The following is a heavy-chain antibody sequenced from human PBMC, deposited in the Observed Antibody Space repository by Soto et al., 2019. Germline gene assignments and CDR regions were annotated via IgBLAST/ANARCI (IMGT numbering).Heavy chain of an antibody. Sequence: HPGGSLRLSCAASRFTFSSYSMNWVRQAPGKGLEWVSYISSSSSTIYYADSVKGRFTISRDNAKNSLYLQMNSLRDEDTAVYYCARGTSGAIAPYYFDNWGQGTLVTVSS. J-gene: IGHJ4*02. CDR1: RFTFSSYS. CDR3: ARGTSGAIAPYYFDN. CDR2: ISSSSSTI. D-gene: IGHD1-26*01. V-gene: IGHV3-48*02.